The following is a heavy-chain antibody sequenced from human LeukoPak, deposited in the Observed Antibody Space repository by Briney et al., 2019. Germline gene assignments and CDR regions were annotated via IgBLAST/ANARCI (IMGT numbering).Heavy chain of an antibody. V-gene: IGHV4-59*01. Sequence: SETLSLTCTVSGDSISRYYWSWIRQPPGKGLEWIGYIYYSESTNYNPSLTSRVTISVDTSKNQFSLKLSSVTAADTAVYYCARSGYYYDSSGYYAFDYWGQGTLATVSS. J-gene: IGHJ4*02. CDR3: ARSGYYYDSSGYYAFDY. CDR2: IYYSEST. D-gene: IGHD3-22*01. CDR1: GDSISRYY.